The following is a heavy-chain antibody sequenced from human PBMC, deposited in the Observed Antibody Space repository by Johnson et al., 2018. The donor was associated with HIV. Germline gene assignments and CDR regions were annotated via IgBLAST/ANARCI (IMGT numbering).Heavy chain of an antibody. D-gene: IGHD4-23*01. CDR3: ARARQGAVVKWGPGKMDAFDI. CDR1: GFTFDDYG. Sequence: MQLVESGGGVVRPGGSLRLSCAASGFTFDDYGMSWVRQVPGKGLVWVSDINWNGGSTGYADSVKGRFTISRDNAKKSLYLQMNSLRAEDTAVYYCARARQGAVVKWGPGKMDAFDIWGQGTMVTVSS. V-gene: IGHV3-20*04. J-gene: IGHJ3*02. CDR2: INWNGGST.